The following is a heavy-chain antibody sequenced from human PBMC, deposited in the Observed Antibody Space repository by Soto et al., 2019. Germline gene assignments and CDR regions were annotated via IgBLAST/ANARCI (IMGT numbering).Heavy chain of an antibody. CDR1: GFTFSAYV. CDR2: ITSSGGGT. CDR3: EKLTAA. D-gene: IGHD6-13*01. J-gene: IGHJ4*02. Sequence: PGGSXRLSCAASGFTFSAYVMIWVRQAPGKGLEWVSSITSSGGGTYYEDSVKGRFTVSRDNSKNTVYLQMNSMRDEDKAVYCCEKLTAAWGQGTLVTVSS. V-gene: IGHV3-23*01.